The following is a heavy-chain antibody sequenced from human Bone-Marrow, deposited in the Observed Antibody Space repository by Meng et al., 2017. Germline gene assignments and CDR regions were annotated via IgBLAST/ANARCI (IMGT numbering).Heavy chain of an antibody. J-gene: IGHJ2*01. Sequence: GGSLRLSCEGSGYSFTDYWIAWVRQMPGKGLEWMGIIYPGDSDTRYGPSVQGQVTISAVNSISTAYIQWNSLKASDSAMYYCARSPTTVSNPTHFDLWGRGTLVTVSS. V-gene: IGHV5-51*01. CDR2: IYPGDSDT. D-gene: IGHD4-17*01. CDR1: GYSFTDYW. CDR3: ARSPTTVSNPTHFDL.